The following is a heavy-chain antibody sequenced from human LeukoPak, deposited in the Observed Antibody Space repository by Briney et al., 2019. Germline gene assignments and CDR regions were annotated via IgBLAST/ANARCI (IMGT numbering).Heavy chain of an antibody. J-gene: IGHJ6*03. CDR1: GGTFSSYA. D-gene: IGHD5-18*01. V-gene: IGHV1-69*06. Sequence: SVKVSCKASGGTFSSYAISWVRQAPGQGLEWMGGIIPIFGTANYAQKFQGRVTITADKSTSTAYMELSSLRSEDTAVYYCARLKYSYGKAPYYYYMDVWGKGTTVTISS. CDR3: ARLKYSYGKAPYYYYMDV. CDR2: IIPIFGTA.